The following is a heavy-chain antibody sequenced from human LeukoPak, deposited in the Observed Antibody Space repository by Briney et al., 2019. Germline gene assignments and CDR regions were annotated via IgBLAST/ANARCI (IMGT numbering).Heavy chain of an antibody. D-gene: IGHD6-13*01. Sequence: ASVKVSCKASGYTFTGYHIHWVRQAPGQGLEWMGRINPYSGDTNFAQKFQGRVTMTRDTSITTAYMDLSILTPDDTAVYFCARDQGSLTRSWYTGYWGQGTQVTVSS. CDR2: INPYSGDT. CDR3: ARDQGSLTRSWYTGY. CDR1: GYTFTGYH. V-gene: IGHV1-2*06. J-gene: IGHJ4*02.